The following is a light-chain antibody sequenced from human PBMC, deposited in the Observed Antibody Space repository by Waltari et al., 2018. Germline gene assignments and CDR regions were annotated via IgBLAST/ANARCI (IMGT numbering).Light chain of an antibody. Sequence: DIQMTQSPHSLSASVGDRVTITCRASQAITNYLNWYQQKPGKAPKLLIHDASKLETGVPSRFSGSQSGTHFTLTISSLQPEDIGTYYCQRYDNLPIFAFGPGTKVEI. V-gene: IGKV1-33*01. CDR1: QAITNY. CDR3: QRYDNLPIFA. J-gene: IGKJ3*01. CDR2: DAS.